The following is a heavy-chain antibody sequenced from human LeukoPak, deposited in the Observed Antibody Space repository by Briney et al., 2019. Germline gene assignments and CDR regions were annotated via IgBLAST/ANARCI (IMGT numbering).Heavy chain of an antibody. CDR3: ARSPCTNGVCSPSFDY. Sequence: SVTVSCKASGGTFSSYAISWVRQAPGQGLEWMGGIIPIFGTANYAQKFQGRVTITADESTSTAYMELSSLRSEDTAVYYCARSPCTNGVCSPSFDYWGQGTLVTVSS. V-gene: IGHV1-69*13. CDR1: GGTFSSYA. J-gene: IGHJ4*02. CDR2: IIPIFGTA. D-gene: IGHD2-8*01.